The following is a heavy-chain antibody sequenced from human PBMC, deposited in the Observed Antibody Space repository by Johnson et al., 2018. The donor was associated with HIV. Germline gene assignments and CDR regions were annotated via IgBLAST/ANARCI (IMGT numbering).Heavy chain of an antibody. CDR1: GFTFSSYA. J-gene: IGHJ3*02. Sequence: VQLVESGGGLVQPGGSLRLSCAASGFTFSSYAMHWVRQAPGKGLEYVSAISSNGGSTYYANSVKGRFTISRDNSKNTLYLQMGSLRAEDTAVYYCAKNSAAFDIWGQGTMVTVSS. CDR2: ISSNGGST. D-gene: IGHD2/OR15-2a*01. V-gene: IGHV3-64*01. CDR3: AKNSAAFDI.